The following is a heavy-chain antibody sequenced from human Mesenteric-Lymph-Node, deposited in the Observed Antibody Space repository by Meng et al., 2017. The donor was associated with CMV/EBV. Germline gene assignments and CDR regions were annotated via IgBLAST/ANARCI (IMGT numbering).Heavy chain of an antibody. V-gene: IGHV3-30*02. J-gene: IGHJ6*02. Sequence: GGSLRLSCAASGFTFSSYGMHWVRQAPGKGLEWVAFIRYDGSNKYYADSVKGRFTISRDNSKNTLYLQMNSLRAEDTAVYYCAKDAGGIVVVPAATFGMDVWGQGTTVTVSS. CDR1: GFTFSSYG. D-gene: IGHD2-2*01. CDR2: IRYDGSNK. CDR3: AKDAGGIVVVPAATFGMDV.